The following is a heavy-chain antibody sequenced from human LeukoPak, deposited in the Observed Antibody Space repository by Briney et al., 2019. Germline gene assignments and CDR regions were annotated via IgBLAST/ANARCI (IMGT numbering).Heavy chain of an antibody. CDR1: GFTFSNYW. CDR2: LSSDESST. Sequence: GGSLRLSCAASGFTFSNYWMHWARQAPGNGLVWVSRLSSDESSTTYADSVKGRFTISRDNAKNTLYLKMNTLRAEDTAIYSCARGGFTGTSCPYFDYWGQGTLVTVSS. D-gene: IGHD2-2*01. CDR3: ARGGFTGTSCPYFDY. J-gene: IGHJ4*02. V-gene: IGHV3-74*01.